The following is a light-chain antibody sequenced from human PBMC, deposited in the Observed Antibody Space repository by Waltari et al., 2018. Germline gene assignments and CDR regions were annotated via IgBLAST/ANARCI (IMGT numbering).Light chain of an antibody. Sequence: QSALTQPASVSGSPGQSITISCTGTSGDIGNYKFVSWYQQEPGRAPKLIVYDVSQRPSGVSNRFSGSKSGNTASLTISGLQAEDEADYYCSAYTTTSSWVFGGGTTLTVL. CDR2: DVS. CDR3: SAYTTTSSWV. V-gene: IGLV2-14*01. CDR1: SGDIGNYKF. J-gene: IGLJ3*02.